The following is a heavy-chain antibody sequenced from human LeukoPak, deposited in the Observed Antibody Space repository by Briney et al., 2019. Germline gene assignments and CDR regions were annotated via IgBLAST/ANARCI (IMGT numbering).Heavy chain of an antibody. CDR1: GYSFTSYW. CDR3: ARGGDIVATLPEFDY. D-gene: IGHD5-12*01. Sequence: GESLKISCKGSGYSFTSYWISWVRQMPGKALEWMGGFDPSDSYTNYSPSFQGHVTISADKSISTAYLQWSSLKASDTAMYYCARGGDIVATLPEFDYWGQGTLVTVSS. CDR2: FDPSDSYT. J-gene: IGHJ4*02. V-gene: IGHV5-10-1*01.